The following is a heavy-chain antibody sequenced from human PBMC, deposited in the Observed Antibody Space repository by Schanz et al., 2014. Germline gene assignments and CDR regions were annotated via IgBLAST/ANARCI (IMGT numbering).Heavy chain of an antibody. CDR2: INWNGGST. CDR3: AREYSSYGTVYY. Sequence: VQLVESGGGLVKPGGSLRLSCAASGFGFDDYAMSWVRQAPGKGLEWVSGINWNGGSTGYADSVKGRFTISRDNAKNTLYLQMNSLRVEDTALYYCAREYSSYGTVYYWGQGTLVTDSS. J-gene: IGHJ4*02. D-gene: IGHD5-12*01. CDR1: GFGFDDYA. V-gene: IGHV3-20*04.